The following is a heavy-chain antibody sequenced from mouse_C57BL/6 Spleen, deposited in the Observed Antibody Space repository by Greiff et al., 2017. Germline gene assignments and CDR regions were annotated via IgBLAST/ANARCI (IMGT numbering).Heavy chain of an antibody. D-gene: IGHD1-1*01. CDR3: ARYYGSRYWYFDV. CDR2: INPNNGGT. CDR1: GYTFTDYN. Sequence: EVQLQQSGPELVKPGASVKMSCKASGYTFTDYNMPWVKQSHGKSLEWIGYINPNNGGTSYNQKFKGKATLTVNKSSSTAYMELRSLTSEDSAVYYCARYYGSRYWYFDVWGTGTTVTVSS. V-gene: IGHV1-22*01. J-gene: IGHJ1*03.